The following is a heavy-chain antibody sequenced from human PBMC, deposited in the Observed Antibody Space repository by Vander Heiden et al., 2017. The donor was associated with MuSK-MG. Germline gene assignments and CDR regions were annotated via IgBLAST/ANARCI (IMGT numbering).Heavy chain of an antibody. V-gene: IGHV2-70*01. J-gene: IGHJ6*02. CDR1: GFSLSTRGMC. D-gene: IGHD3-10*01. CDR3: ARIRNTMGRGGYYYGMDV. Sequence: VTLRESGPALVKPTQTLTLTCTFSGFSLSTRGMCVSWIRQPPGKALEWLALIDWDDDKYYRTSLKTRLTISKDTSKNQVVLTMTNMDPVDTATYYCARIRNTMGRGGYYYGMDVWGQGTTVTVSS. CDR2: IDWDDDK.